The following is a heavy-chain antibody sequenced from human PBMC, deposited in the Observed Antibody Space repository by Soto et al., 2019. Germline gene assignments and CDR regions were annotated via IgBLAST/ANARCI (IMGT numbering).Heavy chain of an antibody. V-gene: IGHV5-10-1*01. J-gene: IGHJ6*02. Sequence: GESLKISCKGSGYSFTSYWISWVRQMPGKGLEWMGRIDPSDSYTNYSPSFQGHVTISADKSISTAYLQWSSLKASDTAMYYCARGRMATTTPYYYYGMDVWGQGTTVTVSS. CDR2: IDPSDSYT. D-gene: IGHD5-12*01. CDR1: GYSFTSYW. CDR3: ARGRMATTTPYYYYGMDV.